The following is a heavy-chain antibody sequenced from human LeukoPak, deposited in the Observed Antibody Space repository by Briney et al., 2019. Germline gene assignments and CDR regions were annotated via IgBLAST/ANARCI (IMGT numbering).Heavy chain of an antibody. CDR1: GFTFSSYS. CDR2: ISSSSGTI. D-gene: IGHD4-17*01. V-gene: IGHV3-48*01. J-gene: IGHJ5*02. Sequence: GGSLTLSCAVSGFTFSSYSMNWVRQAPGKGLEWVSYISSSSGTIYYADSVMGRFTVSRDNAKNSLYLQMNSLRAEDTAVYYCARDKRSVNWFDPWGHGTLVTVSS. CDR3: ARDKRSVNWFDP.